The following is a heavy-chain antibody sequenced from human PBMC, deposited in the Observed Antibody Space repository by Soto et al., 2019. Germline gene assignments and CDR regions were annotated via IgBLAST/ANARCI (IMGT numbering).Heavy chain of an antibody. V-gene: IGHV3-30-3*01. Sequence: GGSLRLSCAASGFTFSSYAMHWVRQAPGKGLEWVAVISYDGSNKYYADSVKGRFTISRDNSKNTLYLQMNSLRAEDTAVYYCARAHSNRSWRGNYYYGMDVWGQGTTVTVSS. CDR3: ARAHSNRSWRGNYYYGMDV. CDR2: ISYDGSNK. CDR1: GFTFSSYA. J-gene: IGHJ6*02. D-gene: IGHD4-4*01.